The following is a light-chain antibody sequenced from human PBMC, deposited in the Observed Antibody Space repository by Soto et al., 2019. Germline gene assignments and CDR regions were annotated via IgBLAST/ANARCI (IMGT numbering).Light chain of an antibody. CDR3: QQRSSWPRT. V-gene: IGKV3-11*01. Sequence: EIVLTQSPATLSLSPGERATLSCRASQSVNSYLAWYQQKPGQAPRLLMYDASNRATGIPARFSGSGSGTDFTLTISSLEPEDFAVYYCQQRSSWPRTFGQGTSGYQT. CDR1: QSVNSY. CDR2: DAS. J-gene: IGKJ1*01.